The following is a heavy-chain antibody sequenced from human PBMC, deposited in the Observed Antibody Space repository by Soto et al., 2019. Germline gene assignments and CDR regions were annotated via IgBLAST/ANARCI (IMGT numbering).Heavy chain of an antibody. J-gene: IGHJ5*02. CDR1: GGTFSSYA. D-gene: IGHD6-6*01. CDR3: AKYSSSSPNWFDP. CDR2: IIPIFGTA. V-gene: IGHV1-69*06. Sequence: SVKVSCKASGGTFSSYAISWVRQAPGQGLEWMGGIIPIFGTANYAQKFQGRATITADKSTSTAYMELSSLRSEDTAVYYCAKYSSSSPNWFDPWGQGTLVTVSS.